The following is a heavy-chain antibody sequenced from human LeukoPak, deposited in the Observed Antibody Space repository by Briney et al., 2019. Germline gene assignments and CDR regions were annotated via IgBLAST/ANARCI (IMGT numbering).Heavy chain of an antibody. CDR2: ISSTGSST. J-gene: IGHJ4*02. CDR1: GFTFSFYA. V-gene: IGHV3-23*01. CDR3: AKGGWLEY. D-gene: IGHD2-15*01. Sequence: GGSLRLSCAASGFTFSFYAMTWVRQAPGKGLEWVSAISSTGSSTYYADSVKGRFTISRDNSKNALYLQMNTLRAEDTAVYYCAKGGWLEYWGQGALVTVSS.